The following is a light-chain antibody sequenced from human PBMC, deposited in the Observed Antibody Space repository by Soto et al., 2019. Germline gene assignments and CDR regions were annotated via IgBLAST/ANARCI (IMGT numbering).Light chain of an antibody. CDR1: QSISAW. CDR3: QQYNNLPYT. V-gene: IGKV1-5*01. CDR2: DAS. Sequence: DIQMTQSPSTLSATAGDRVTITCQASQSISAWLAWYQQRPGKAPKLVIYDASNLEAGVPSRFSGGGSGTFFTLTISSLQPEDIATYYCQQYNNLPYTFGQGTRLEIK. J-gene: IGKJ5*01.